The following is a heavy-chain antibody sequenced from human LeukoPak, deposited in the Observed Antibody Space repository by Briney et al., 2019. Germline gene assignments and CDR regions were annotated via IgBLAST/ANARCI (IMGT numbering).Heavy chain of an antibody. J-gene: IGHJ4*02. CDR1: GFTFSSYA. CDR3: ARVLYGDYSCFDY. CDR2: ISSNGGST. D-gene: IGHD4-17*01. V-gene: IGHV3-64*01. Sequence: GGSLRLSCAASGFTFSSYAMHWVRQAPGKGLEYVSAISSNGGSTYYANSVKGRFTISRDNSKNTLYLQMGSLRAEDMAVYYCARVLYGDYSCFDYWGQGTLVTVSS.